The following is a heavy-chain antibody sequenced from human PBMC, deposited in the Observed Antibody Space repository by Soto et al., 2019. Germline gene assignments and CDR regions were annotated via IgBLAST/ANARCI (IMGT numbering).Heavy chain of an antibody. CDR1: GFTFSSYA. J-gene: IGHJ4*02. CDR3: ASAVGAVYYFDY. D-gene: IGHD1-26*01. V-gene: IGHV3-23*01. Sequence: GGSLRLSCSASGFTFSSYAMHWVRQAPGKGLEWVSAISGSGGSTYYADSVKGRFTISRDNSKNTLYLQMNSLRAEDTAVYYCASAVGAVYYFDYWGQGTLVTVSS. CDR2: ISGSGGST.